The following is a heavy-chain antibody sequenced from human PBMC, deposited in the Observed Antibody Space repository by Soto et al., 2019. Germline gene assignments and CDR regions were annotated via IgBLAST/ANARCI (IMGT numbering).Heavy chain of an antibody. CDR1: GGSISSYY. J-gene: IGHJ6*03. CDR2: IYYSGST. Sequence: QVQLQESGPGLVKPSETLSLTCTVSGGSISSYYWSWIRQPPGKGLEWIGYIYYSGSTNYNPSLKIRVTISVDTSKNQFSLKLSSVTAADTAVYYCARGVAAAPYYYYYYMDVWGKGTTVTVSS. D-gene: IGHD6-13*01. CDR3: ARGVAAAPYYYYYYMDV. V-gene: IGHV4-59*01.